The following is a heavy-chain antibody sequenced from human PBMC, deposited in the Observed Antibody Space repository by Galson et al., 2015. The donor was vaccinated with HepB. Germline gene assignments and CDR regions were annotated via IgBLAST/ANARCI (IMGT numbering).Heavy chain of an antibody. CDR3: AHVMITFGGVIGPDAFDI. CDR1: GFSLRSTGVG. V-gene: IGHV2-5*02. CDR2: VYWDDDK. D-gene: IGHD3-16*02. J-gene: IGHJ3*02. Sequence: PALVKPTQTLTLTCTFSGFSLRSTGVGVGWIRQPPGRALEWLALVYWDDDKRYSPSLKSRLTITKDTSKNQVVLTMTNMDPVDTATYYCAHVMITFGGVIGPDAFDIWGQGTMVTVSS.